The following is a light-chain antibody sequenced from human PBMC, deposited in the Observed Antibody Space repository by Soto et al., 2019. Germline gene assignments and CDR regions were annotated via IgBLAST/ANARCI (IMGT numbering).Light chain of an antibody. Sequence: QSALTQPRSVSGTPGQSVTVSCTGTSSDVGGYNYVSCYLQHPGKAPKVMIYDVSERPSGVPDRFSGSKSGNTASLTISGLQSEDEADYYCCSFAGNYVYVFGTGTKVTVL. CDR2: DVS. CDR3: CSFAGNYVYV. J-gene: IGLJ1*01. CDR1: SSDVGGYNY. V-gene: IGLV2-11*01.